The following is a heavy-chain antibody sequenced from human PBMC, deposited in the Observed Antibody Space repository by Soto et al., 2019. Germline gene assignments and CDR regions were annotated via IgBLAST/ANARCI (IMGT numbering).Heavy chain of an antibody. V-gene: IGHV4-30-4*01. CDR2: IYYSGST. CDR1: GGSISSGDYY. J-gene: IGHJ6*02. D-gene: IGHD2-2*01. Sequence: NPSETLSLTCTVSGGSISSGDYYWSWIRQPPGKGLEWIGYIYYSGSTYYNPSLKSRVTISVDTSKNQFSLKLSSVTAADTAVYYCARELYCSSTSCSYYYGMDVWGQGTTVTVSS. CDR3: ARELYCSSTSCSYYYGMDV.